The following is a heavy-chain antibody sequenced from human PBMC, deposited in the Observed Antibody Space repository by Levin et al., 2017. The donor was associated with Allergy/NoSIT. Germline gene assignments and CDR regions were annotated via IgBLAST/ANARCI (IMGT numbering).Heavy chain of an antibody. D-gene: IGHD6-19*01. V-gene: IGHV3-11*05. CDR1: GFTFSDSY. CDR3: TRGDSSGLSDY. J-gene: IGHJ4*02. CDR2: ISTSSTFT. Sequence: GGSLRLSCAASGFTFSDSYMSWVRQAPGKGLEWLSYISTSSTFTNYADSVKGRFTISRDNAKTSLYLQMKSLRAEDTAVYYCTRGDSSGLSDYWGQGSLVTVSS.